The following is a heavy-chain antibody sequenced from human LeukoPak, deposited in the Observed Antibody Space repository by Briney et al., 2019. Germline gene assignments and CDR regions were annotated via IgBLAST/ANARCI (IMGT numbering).Heavy chain of an antibody. CDR1: GFTFSSYE. V-gene: IGHV3-48*03. D-gene: IGHD3-22*01. Sequence: GGSLRLSCAASGFTFSSYEMNWVRQAPGKGLEWVSYISSSGSTIYYADSVKGRFTISRDNAKKSLYLQMNSLRAEDTAVYYCARDSFPYYYDSSGYPNAFDYWGQGTLVTVSS. J-gene: IGHJ4*02. CDR2: ISSSGSTI. CDR3: ARDSFPYYYDSSGYPNAFDY.